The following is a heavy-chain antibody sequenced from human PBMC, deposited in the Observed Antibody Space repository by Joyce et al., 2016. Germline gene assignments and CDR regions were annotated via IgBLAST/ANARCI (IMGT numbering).Heavy chain of an antibody. J-gene: IGHJ6*02. V-gene: IGHV1-69*12. CDR1: GGDFSNDT. Sequence: QFLLVQSGVAVKRPGSPLRVSCKSSGGDFSNDTVNWVRQAPGQRLEWMGGIIPFFGAAKYAEDFQGRVTLTADQSTRTAYLELSSLTSADTAVYYCARGGTSSDHYFFYTLDVWGPGTTVIVSS. CDR2: IIPFFGAA. CDR3: ARGGTSSDHYFFYTLDV. D-gene: IGHD1-14*01.